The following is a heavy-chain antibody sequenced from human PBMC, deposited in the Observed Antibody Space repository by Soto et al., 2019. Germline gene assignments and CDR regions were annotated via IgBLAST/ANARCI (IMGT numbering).Heavy chain of an antibody. V-gene: IGHV1-69*02. CDR2: IIPILGIA. D-gene: IGHD6-13*01. CDR1: GGTFSSYT. Sequence: GASVKVSCKASGGTFSSYTISWVRQAPGQGLEWMGRIIPILGIANYAQKFQGRVTITADKSTSTAYMELSSLRSEDTAVYYCASPVRIAAGFDPWGQGTLVTVSS. J-gene: IGHJ5*02. CDR3: ASPVRIAAGFDP.